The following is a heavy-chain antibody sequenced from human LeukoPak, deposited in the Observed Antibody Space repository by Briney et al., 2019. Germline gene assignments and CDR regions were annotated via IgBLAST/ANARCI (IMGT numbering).Heavy chain of an antibody. CDR2: INPNSGGT. D-gene: IGHD1-26*01. Sequence: KPGASVKVSCKASGYTFTGYYMHWVRQAPGQGLEWIGWINPNSGGTNYAQKFQGRVTMTRDTSISTAYMELSRLRSDDTALYYCARGEVGGTYYGGDYWGQGTLVTVSS. CDR3: ARGEVGGTYYGGDY. V-gene: IGHV1-2*02. CDR1: GYTFTGYY. J-gene: IGHJ4*02.